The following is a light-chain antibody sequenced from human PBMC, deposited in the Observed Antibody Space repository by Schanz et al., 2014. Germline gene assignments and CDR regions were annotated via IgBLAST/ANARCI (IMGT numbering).Light chain of an antibody. V-gene: IGLV1-51*01. CDR3: GIWDYSLRVGT. J-gene: IGLJ3*02. CDR2: DNH. CDR1: SSEIGDNY. Sequence: QSVLTQPPSVSAAPGQKVTISCSGSSSEIGDNYVSWYQHIPGTAPKVLIYDNHYRPSGIPDRFSGSKSVTSATLDITGLQTEDGADYYYGIWDYSLRVGTFGGGTKLAVL.